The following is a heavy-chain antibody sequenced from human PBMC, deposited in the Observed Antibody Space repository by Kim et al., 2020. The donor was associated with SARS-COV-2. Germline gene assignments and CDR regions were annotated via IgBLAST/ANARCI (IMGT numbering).Heavy chain of an antibody. V-gene: IGHV3-23*01. CDR3: FSCVTLADRSVWCTVFDH. CDR1: GLTLRSYA. D-gene: IGHD6-19*01. Sequence: GGSLRLSCAASGLTLRSYAMNWVRQGPGKGLEWVSSITRGGDTYYAASVKGRFTISRDNFKDTLSLQMNSLRAVDRGNSYCFSCVTLADRSVWCTVFDH. J-gene: IGHJ4*01. CDR2: ITRGGDT.